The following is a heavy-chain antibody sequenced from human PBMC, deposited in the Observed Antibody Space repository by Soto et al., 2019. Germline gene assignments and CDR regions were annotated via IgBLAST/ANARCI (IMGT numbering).Heavy chain of an antibody. V-gene: IGHV3-13*01. J-gene: IGHJ4*02. Sequence: EVQLVESGGGLVQPGGSLRLSCAASGFTFSSYDMHWVRQVTGKGLEWVSAIGAAGDTYYPDSVKGRVTISRENAKNSLYIEMNGLKAEDTAVYDWASGGWGSSWYEGGSRIDYWGQGTLVTVSS. CDR2: IGAAGDT. CDR3: ASGGWGSSWYEGGSRIDY. D-gene: IGHD6-13*01. CDR1: GFTFSSYD.